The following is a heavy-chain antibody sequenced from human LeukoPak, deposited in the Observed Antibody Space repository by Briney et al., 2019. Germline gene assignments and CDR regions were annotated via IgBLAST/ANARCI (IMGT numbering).Heavy chain of an antibody. D-gene: IGHD6-13*01. CDR3: AKGDSSGWSDPIDQ. V-gene: IGHV3-23*01. CDR2: ITGSGDAT. Sequence: GGSLSLSCAASGFTFSSYAMSWVRQAPGKGLEWVSSITGSGDATYYADSVKGRFTISRDNSKDTLYLQMNSLRAEDTALYFCAKGDSSGWSDPIDQWDQGTLVTVSS. CDR1: GFTFSSYA. J-gene: IGHJ4*02.